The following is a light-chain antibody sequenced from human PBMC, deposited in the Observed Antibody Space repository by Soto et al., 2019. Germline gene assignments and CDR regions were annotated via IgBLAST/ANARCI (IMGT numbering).Light chain of an antibody. CDR3: QQRSNWPPYT. J-gene: IGKJ2*01. Sequence: EIVLTQSPATLSLSPGERATLSCRASQSVSSYLAWYQQKHGQAPRLLIYDASNRATGIPARFSGSGSGTDFTLTISSLDPEDFAVYYCQQRSNWPPYTFGQGTKLEIK. CDR1: QSVSSY. V-gene: IGKV3-11*01. CDR2: DAS.